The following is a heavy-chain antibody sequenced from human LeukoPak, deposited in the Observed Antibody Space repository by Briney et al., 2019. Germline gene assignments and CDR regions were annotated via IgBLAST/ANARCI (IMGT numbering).Heavy chain of an antibody. CDR2: IYTRGTT. J-gene: IGHJ6*03. D-gene: IGHD1-26*01. CDR3: ARVYTVMGATTVDHYHYYMDV. Sequence: SETLSLTCTVSGGSIRSGSYYWSWIRQPAGKGLEWIGHIYTRGTTNYNPSVKSRVTVSLDTSKNQISLKLSSVTAADTAIYYCARVYTVMGATTVDHYHYYMDVSGKGTTVTVSS. CDR1: GGSIRSGSYY. V-gene: IGHV4-61*09.